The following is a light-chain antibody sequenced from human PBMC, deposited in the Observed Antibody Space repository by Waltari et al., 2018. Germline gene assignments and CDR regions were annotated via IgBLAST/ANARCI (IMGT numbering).Light chain of an antibody. CDR1: SGHSSYA. J-gene: IGLJ3*02. CDR3: QTGGFGIWV. CDR2: VNSEGSH. V-gene: IGLV4-69*01. Sequence: QLMLTQSPSASASLGASVKPTCPLSSGHSSYAIAWHQQQPEKGPRYLMRVNSEGSHSKGDGLPDRIAAYSAGAERYLTIASLQSEDEADYYSQTGGFGIWVFGGGTKLTVL.